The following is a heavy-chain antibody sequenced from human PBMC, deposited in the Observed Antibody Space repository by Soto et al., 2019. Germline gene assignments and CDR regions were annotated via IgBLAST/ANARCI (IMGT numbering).Heavy chain of an antibody. CDR2: ISYDGSNK. CDR1: GFTFSSYG. Sequence: QVQLVESGGGVVQPGRSLRLSCAASGFTFSSYGMHWVRQAPGKGLEWVAVISYDGSNKYYADSVKGRFTISGDNSKNTLYLQMNSLRAEDTAVYYCAKGLVRWATVTTYDYWGQGTLVTVSS. CDR3: AKGLVRWATVTTYDY. J-gene: IGHJ4*02. D-gene: IGHD4-17*01. V-gene: IGHV3-30*18.